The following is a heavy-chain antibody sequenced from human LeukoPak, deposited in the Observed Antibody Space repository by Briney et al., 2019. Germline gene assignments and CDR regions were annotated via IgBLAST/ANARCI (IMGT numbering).Heavy chain of an antibody. CDR3: ARVSACSSSDSCYSGY. V-gene: IGHV3-21*01. CDR1: GFSFSSDS. Sequence: GGSLRLSCTGSGFSFSSDSMNWVRQTPGKGLEWVSFISSGGRYIYYADSVKGRFTVSRDNAKNSLYLQMNSVRAEDTAVYYCARVSACSSSDSCYSGYWGQGTLVTVS. J-gene: IGHJ4*02. CDR2: ISSGGRYI. D-gene: IGHD2-15*01.